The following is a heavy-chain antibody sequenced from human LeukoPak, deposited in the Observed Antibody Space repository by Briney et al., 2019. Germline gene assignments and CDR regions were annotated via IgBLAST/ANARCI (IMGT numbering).Heavy chain of an antibody. J-gene: IGHJ6*02. Sequence: PSETLSLTCAVYGGSFSGYYWSWIRQPPGKGLEWIGDINHSGSTNYNPSLKRRVTISVDTSKNQFSLKLSSVTAADTAVYYCARNGYCSGGSCYENYYYYYGMDVWGQGTTVTASS. CDR1: GGSFSGYY. V-gene: IGHV4-34*01. D-gene: IGHD2-15*01. CDR3: ARNGYCSGGSCYENYYYYYGMDV. CDR2: INHSGST.